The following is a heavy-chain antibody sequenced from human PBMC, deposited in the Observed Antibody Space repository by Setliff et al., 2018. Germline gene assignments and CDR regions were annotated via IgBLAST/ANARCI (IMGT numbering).Heavy chain of an antibody. J-gene: IGHJ4*02. V-gene: IGHV4-34*01. Sequence: SETLSLTCDVFGGSFSGYFWAWIRQSPGKGLEWIGDVNDSGSANYKPSLKSRLTISRDTSKNQLSLNLSSVTAAATAVYYCARGRYYGSGSYSLWGQGTLVTVSS. CDR2: VNDSGSA. CDR3: ARGRYYGSGSYSL. D-gene: IGHD3-10*01. CDR1: GGSFSGYF.